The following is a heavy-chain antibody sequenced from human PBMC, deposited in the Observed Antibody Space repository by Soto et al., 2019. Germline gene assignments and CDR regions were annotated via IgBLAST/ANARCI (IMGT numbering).Heavy chain of an antibody. Sequence: GGSLRLSCAASGFKFSNYAMSWVRQAPGKGLEWVSLISATGGGTYYADSVKGRFTISRDNSHNTLYLQVHSLTAEDTAVYYCARVPMVDKEYYYYYGMDVWGQGTTVTVSS. CDR3: ARVPMVDKEYYYYYGMDV. V-gene: IGHV3-23*01. CDR2: ISATGGGT. J-gene: IGHJ6*02. D-gene: IGHD2-15*01. CDR1: GFKFSNYA.